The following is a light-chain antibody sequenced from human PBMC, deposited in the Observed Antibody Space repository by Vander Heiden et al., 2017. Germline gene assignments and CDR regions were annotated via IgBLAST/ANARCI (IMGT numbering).Light chain of an antibody. V-gene: IGKV1-5*03. CDR3: QQYNSYSYT. CDR2: KAS. J-gene: IGKJ2*01. Sequence: DIQMTQSPSTLSASVGDRVTITCRASQSISSWLAWYQQKPVKAPKLLIYKASSLESGVPSRFSGSGSGTEFTLTISSLQPDDFATYYCQQYNSYSYTFGQGTKLEIK. CDR1: QSISSW.